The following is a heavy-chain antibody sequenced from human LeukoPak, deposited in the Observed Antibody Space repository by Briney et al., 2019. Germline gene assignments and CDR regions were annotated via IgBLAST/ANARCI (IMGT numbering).Heavy chain of an antibody. V-gene: IGHV3-64*01. J-gene: IGHJ4*02. CDR3: ARGSVVVVATTPFFDY. CDR1: GFTFSNYA. CDR2: IRSMGGST. D-gene: IGHD2-15*01. Sequence: RGSLRLSCAAPGFTFSNYAMHWVRQAPGKGLEYVSAIRSMGGSTYYANSVKGRFTISRDNSKNTLYLQMGSLRTEDRAVYYCARGSVVVVATTPFFDYWGQGTLVTVSS.